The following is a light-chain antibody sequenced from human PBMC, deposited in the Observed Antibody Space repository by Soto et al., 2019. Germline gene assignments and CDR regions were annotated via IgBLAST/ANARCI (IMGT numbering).Light chain of an antibody. CDR3: QQRAVWPPLT. Sequence: EIVLTQSPATLSLSPGERATLSCRASQSVNSFLAWYQQKPGQAPRLLLYDASNRATGVPARFSGGGSGTDFTLTISSLEPEDSALYYCQQRAVWPPLTFGGGSKVEI. CDR2: DAS. V-gene: IGKV3-11*01. J-gene: IGKJ4*01. CDR1: QSVNSF.